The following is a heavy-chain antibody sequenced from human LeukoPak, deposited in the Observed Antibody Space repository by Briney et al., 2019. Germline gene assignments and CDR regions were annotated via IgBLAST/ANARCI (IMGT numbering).Heavy chain of an antibody. J-gene: IGHJ4*02. V-gene: IGHV1-69*04. CDR1: GGTFSSYA. CDR2: IIPIFGIA. CDR3: ARESHHYSPSGFDY. D-gene: IGHD2-15*01. Sequence: SVKVSCKASGGTFSSYAISWVRQAPGQGLEWMGRIIPIFGIANYAQKFQGRVTITADKSTSTAYMELSSLRSEDTAVYYCARESHHYSPSGFDYWGQGTLVTVSS.